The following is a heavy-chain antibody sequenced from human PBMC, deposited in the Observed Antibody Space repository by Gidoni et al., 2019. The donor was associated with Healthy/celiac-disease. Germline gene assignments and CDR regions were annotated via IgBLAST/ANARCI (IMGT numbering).Heavy chain of an antibody. Sequence: QVQLQQWGAGLLKPSETLSLTCAVYGVSFSGYSSSWIRQPPGKGLEWSGEINHSGSTKYNPALKSRVTITVDTAKNQFSLKLSSVTAADTAVYYCARGRRVVVPAAMAYYYYMDVWGKGTTVTVSS. V-gene: IGHV4-34*01. CDR3: ARGRRVVVPAAMAYYYYMDV. CDR1: GVSFSGYS. J-gene: IGHJ6*03. D-gene: IGHD2-2*01. CDR2: INHSGST.